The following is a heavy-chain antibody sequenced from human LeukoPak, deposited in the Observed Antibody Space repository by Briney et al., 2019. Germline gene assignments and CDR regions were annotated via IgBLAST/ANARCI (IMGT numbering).Heavy chain of an antibody. D-gene: IGHD2-15*01. J-gene: IGHJ3*02. CDR3: ASVADRKSAFDI. V-gene: IGHV3-21*01. Sequence: GGSLRLSCAASGFTFSSYSMNWVRQAPGKGLEWASSISSSSSYIYYADSVKGRFTISRDNAKNSLYLQMNSLRAEDTAVYYCASVADRKSAFDIWGQGTMVTVSS. CDR1: GFTFSSYS. CDR2: ISSSSSYI.